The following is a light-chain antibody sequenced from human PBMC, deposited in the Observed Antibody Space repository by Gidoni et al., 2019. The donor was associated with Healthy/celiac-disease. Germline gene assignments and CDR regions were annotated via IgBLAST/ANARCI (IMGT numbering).Light chain of an antibody. CDR3: QQRNSYPRT. Sequence: DIQLTQSPSFLSASVGDRVTIPCRASQGISSYLAWYQQKPGKAPKLLIYAASTLQSGVPSRFSGSGSGTEFTLTISSLQPEDFATYYCQQRNSYPRTFGQGTKVEIK. CDR1: QGISSY. V-gene: IGKV1-9*01. CDR2: AAS. J-gene: IGKJ1*01.